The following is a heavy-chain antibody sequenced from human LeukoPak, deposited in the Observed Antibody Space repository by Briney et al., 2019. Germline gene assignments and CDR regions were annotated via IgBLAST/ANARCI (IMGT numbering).Heavy chain of an antibody. CDR2: INAGGTNT. J-gene: IGHJ4*02. CDR3: ANGESPDY. V-gene: IGHV3-23*01. CDR1: GFNFSTYA. Sequence: GGSLRLSCTASGFNFSTYAMTWVRQPPGKGLQWVSTINAGGTNTKYADSVKGRFTISRDSSKSTLYLQMNSLRVEDTAVYYCANGESPDYWGQGTLVTASS. D-gene: IGHD3-10*01.